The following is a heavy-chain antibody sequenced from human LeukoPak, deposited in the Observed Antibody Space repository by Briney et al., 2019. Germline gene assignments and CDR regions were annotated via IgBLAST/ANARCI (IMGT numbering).Heavy chain of an antibody. CDR1: GFTFSSYA. CDR3: AKDSNYLYYYYGMDV. Sequence: GGSLRLSCAASGFTFSSYAMSWVRQAPGKGLEWVSAISNSGDSTYYADSVKGRFTVSRDNSKNTLYLQMNSLRAEDTAVYYCAKDSNYLYYYYGMDVWGQGTTVTVSS. D-gene: IGHD4-11*01. J-gene: IGHJ6*02. V-gene: IGHV3-23*01. CDR2: ISNSGDST.